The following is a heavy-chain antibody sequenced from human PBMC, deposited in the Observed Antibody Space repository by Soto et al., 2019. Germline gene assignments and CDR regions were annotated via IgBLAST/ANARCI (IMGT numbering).Heavy chain of an antibody. D-gene: IGHD4-17*01. V-gene: IGHV4-4*02. Sequence: SETLSVTCAVSGVSIRRSNWWNWVRQPPGKGLEWIGEIHHIGTTNYNPSLKSRVTISVDKSKNQFSLKLSSVTAADTAVYYCARYPGDYVFDSWGQGTLVTVSS. CDR3: ARYPGDYVFDS. J-gene: IGHJ4*02. CDR1: GVSIRRSNW. CDR2: IHHIGTT.